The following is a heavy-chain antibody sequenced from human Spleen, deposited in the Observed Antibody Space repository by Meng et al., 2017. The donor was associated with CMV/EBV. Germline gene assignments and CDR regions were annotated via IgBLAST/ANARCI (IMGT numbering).Heavy chain of an antibody. Sequence: GESLKISCSASGFTFSNYSMNWVRQAPGKGLEWVSFVSSDSDYIYYAESVKGRFTISRDNARNSLFLQMDSLGAEDTAVYYCARAGYHLKGVNWNYLYWGQGTLVTVSS. V-gene: IGHV3-21*01. D-gene: IGHD1-7*01. J-gene: IGHJ4*02. CDR2: VSSDSDYI. CDR3: ARAGYHLKGVNWNYLY. CDR1: GFTFSNYS.